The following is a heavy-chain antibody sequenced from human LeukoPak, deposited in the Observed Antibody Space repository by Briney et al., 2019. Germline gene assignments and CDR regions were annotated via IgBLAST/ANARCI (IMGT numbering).Heavy chain of an antibody. CDR2: INHSGST. Sequence: GSLRLSCAAASGFTFNDYISWIRQPPGKGLEWIGEINHSGSTNYNPSLKSRVTISVDTSKNQFSLKLSSVTAADTAVYYCARDFCPTYSSSCGGVNWFDPWGQGTLVTVSS. CDR3: ARDFCPTYSSSCGGVNWFDP. D-gene: IGHD6-13*01. CDR1: GFTFNDYI. J-gene: IGHJ5*02. V-gene: IGHV4-34*01.